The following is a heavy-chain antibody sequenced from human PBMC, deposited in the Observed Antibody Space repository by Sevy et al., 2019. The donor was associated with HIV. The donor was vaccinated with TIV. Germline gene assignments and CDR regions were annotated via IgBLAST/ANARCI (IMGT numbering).Heavy chain of an antibody. J-gene: IGHJ6*02. CDR2: MNPNSGNT. CDR3: ARTEPGIAAYGMDV. V-gene: IGHV1-8*01. D-gene: IGHD6-13*01. CDR1: GYTFTSYD. Sequence: ASVKVSCKASGYTFTSYDINWVRQATGQGLEWMGWMNPNSGNTGYAQKFQGRVTMTRNTSISTAYMELSSLRSEATAVYYCARTEPGIAAYGMDVWVQGTTVTFSS.